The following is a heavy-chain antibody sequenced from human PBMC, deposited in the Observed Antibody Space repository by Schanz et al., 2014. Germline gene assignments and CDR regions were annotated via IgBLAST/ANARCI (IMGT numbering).Heavy chain of an antibody. D-gene: IGHD6-13*01. CDR2: IKHDGSVK. J-gene: IGHJ4*02. V-gene: IGHV3-7*02. CDR3: VSQTGSPNY. CDR1: GFTFSDYW. Sequence: VQLVESGGGVVQPGGSLRLSCTASGFTFSDYWMSWVRQAPGKGPEWVANIKHDGSVKDYVDSVEGRFTISRDNAKNSLYLLMNSLRAEDTAVYFCVSQTGSPNYWGQGTLVTVSS.